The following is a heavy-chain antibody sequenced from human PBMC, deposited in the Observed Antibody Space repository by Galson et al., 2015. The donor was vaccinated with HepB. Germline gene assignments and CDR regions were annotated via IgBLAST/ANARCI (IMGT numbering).Heavy chain of an antibody. V-gene: IGHV1-18*04. CDR3: ARDLQTWKQAVTDWVDS. Sequence: SVKVSCKASGFSLSNYAISWVRQAPGEGLEWMGWINTNNGNTRYAQKLQGRATMTTDTSTNTAYMELRGLTPDDTAMYYCARDLQTWKQAVTDWVDSWGQGTLVIVSS. CDR1: GFSLSNYA. D-gene: IGHD1-1*01. J-gene: IGHJ5*01. CDR2: INTNNGNT.